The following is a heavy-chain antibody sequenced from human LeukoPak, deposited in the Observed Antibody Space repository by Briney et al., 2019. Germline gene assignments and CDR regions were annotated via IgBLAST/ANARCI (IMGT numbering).Heavy chain of an antibody. J-gene: IGHJ4*02. V-gene: IGHV1-2*02. CDR2: INPNSGGT. CDR3: ARDGKTRNYYDGSGYLF. Sequence: ASVKVSCKASGYTFTGYYMHWVRQAPGQGLEWMGWINPNSGGTNYAQKFQDRVTMTRDTSISTAYMELSRLRSDDTAVYYCARDGKTRNYYDGSGYLFWGQGTLVTVSS. CDR1: GYTFTGYY. D-gene: IGHD3-22*01.